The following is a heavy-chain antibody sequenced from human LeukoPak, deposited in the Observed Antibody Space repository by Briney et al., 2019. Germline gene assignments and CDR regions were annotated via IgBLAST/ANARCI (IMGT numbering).Heavy chain of an antibody. CDR1: GYTFTGYY. V-gene: IGHV1-2*02. CDR3: ARWGGAVTSFDY. Sequence: GASMKVSCKASGYTFTGYYMHWVRQAPGQGLEWMGWINPNSGGTKYAQKFQGRVTTSRDTSISTAYMELSRLRSDGTAVYYCARWGGAVTSFDYWGQGTLVTVSS. D-gene: IGHD4-17*01. CDR2: INPNSGGT. J-gene: IGHJ4*02.